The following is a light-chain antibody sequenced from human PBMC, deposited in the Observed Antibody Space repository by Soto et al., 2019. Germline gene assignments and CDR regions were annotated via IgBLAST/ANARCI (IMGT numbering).Light chain of an antibody. Sequence: QSVLTQPASVSGSTGQSITISCTGTSSDVGGYNYVSWYQQHPGKAPKLMIYEVSNRPSGVSNRFSGSKSGNTASLTISGLQAEDEADYYCSSYTSSSTRLFGGGTTHTVL. CDR3: SSYTSSSTRL. J-gene: IGLJ3*02. V-gene: IGLV2-14*01. CDR1: SSDVGGYNY. CDR2: EVS.